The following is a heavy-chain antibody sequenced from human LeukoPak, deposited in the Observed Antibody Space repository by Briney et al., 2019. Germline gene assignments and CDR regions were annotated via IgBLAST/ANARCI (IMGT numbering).Heavy chain of an antibody. CDR1: GGSISSYY. CDR3: ARHSGGSYPFDS. V-gene: IGHV4-59*08. Sequence: SETLSLTCTVSGGSISSYYWSWIRQPPGKGLEWIGYIYYSGSTNYNPSLKSRVTISVDTSKNQFSLKLSSVTAADTAVYYCARHSGGSYPFDSWGQGPLVTVSS. J-gene: IGHJ4*02. D-gene: IGHD2-15*01. CDR2: IYYSGST.